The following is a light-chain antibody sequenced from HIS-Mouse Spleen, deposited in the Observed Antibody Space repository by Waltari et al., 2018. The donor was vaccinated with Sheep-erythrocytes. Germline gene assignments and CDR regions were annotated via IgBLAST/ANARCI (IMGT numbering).Light chain of an antibody. J-gene: IGLJ1*01. Sequence: QSALTQPASVSGSPGQSITISCTGTSSYVGGYNYVSWYQQHPGKAPKLMIYDGSKRPSGVPDRFSGSKSGTTASLTISGLQAEDEADYYCCSYAGSYNHVFATGTKVTVL. CDR2: DGS. CDR1: SSYVGGYNY. V-gene: IGLV2-11*01. CDR3: CSYAGSYNHV.